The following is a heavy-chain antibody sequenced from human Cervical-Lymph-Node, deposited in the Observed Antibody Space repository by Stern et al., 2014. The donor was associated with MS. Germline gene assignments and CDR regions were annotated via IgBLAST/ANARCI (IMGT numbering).Heavy chain of an antibody. V-gene: IGHV1-2*02. J-gene: IGHJ4*02. CDR3: ARGFGGYEAY. CDR1: GYTFTGYY. Sequence: VHLVESGAEVKKPGASVKVSCKASGYTFTGYYMHWVRQAPGQGLEWMAWISPSSGGTNYAQNFQGRVTVTRDTSISTAYMELSSLRSDDTAVYYCARGFGGYEAYWGQGTLGTVSA. D-gene: IGHD5-12*01. CDR2: ISPSSGGT.